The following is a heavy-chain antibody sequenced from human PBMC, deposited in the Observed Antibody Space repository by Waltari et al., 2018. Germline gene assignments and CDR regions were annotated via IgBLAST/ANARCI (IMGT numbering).Heavy chain of an antibody. V-gene: IGHV3-53*01. CDR3: ARVRDYGGNGRRGYFDL. J-gene: IGHJ2*01. Sequence: EVQLVESGGGLIQPGGSLRLSCAASGFTVSSNYMSWVRQAPGKGLEWVSVIYSGGSTDSAGSVKGRFTISRDNSKSTLYLQMNSLGAEDTAVYYCARVRDYGGNGRRGYFDLWGRGTLVTVSS. D-gene: IGHD4-17*01. CDR1: GFTVSSNY. CDR2: IYSGGST.